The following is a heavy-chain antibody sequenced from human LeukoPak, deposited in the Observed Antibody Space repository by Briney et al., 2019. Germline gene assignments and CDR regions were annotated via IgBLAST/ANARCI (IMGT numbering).Heavy chain of an antibody. Sequence: SETLSRTGAVYGGSISSSNWWRWVRQPPGKGLEWIGEIYHRGSTKYNPSLKSRVTISVDKSKNQFALKLSSVTAADTAVYYCARVGRGYGGFDIWGQGTMVTVSS. V-gene: IGHV4-4*02. CDR1: GGSISSSNW. D-gene: IGHD6-13*01. CDR3: ARVGRGYGGFDI. J-gene: IGHJ3*02. CDR2: IYHRGST.